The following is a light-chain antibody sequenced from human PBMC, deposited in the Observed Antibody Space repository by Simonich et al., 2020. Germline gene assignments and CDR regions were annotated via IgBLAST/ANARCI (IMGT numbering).Light chain of an antibody. V-gene: IGLV2-11*01. J-gene: IGLJ3*02. CDR3: CSYAGSYTWV. Sequence: QSALTQPASVSGSPGQSITISCTGTSSDVGSYNLVSWYQQPPGKAPKLMIYDVSTRPSGVPARFSGSKSGNTASLTISGLQAEDEADYYCCSYAGSYTWVFGGGTKLTVL. CDR1: SSDVGSYNL. CDR2: DVS.